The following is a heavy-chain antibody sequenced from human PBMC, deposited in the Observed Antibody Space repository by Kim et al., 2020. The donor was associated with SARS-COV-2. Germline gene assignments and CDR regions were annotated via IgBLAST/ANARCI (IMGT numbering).Heavy chain of an antibody. D-gene: IGHD2-2*01. CDR1: GGSISSSSNY. CDR3: ARHSRIVVVPAAILA. Sequence: SETLSLTCTVSGGSISSSSNYWGRIRQPPGKGLEWIGSSCYSGTNYYNPSLKSRATISVDTSKNQFSLKLSPVTAADTAVYYGARHSRIVVVPAAILAWGQGTLVTVSS. J-gene: IGHJ4*02. CDR2: SCYSGTN. V-gene: IGHV4-39*01.